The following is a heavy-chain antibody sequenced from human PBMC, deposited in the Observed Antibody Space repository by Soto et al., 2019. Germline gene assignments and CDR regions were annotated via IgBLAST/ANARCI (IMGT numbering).Heavy chain of an antibody. D-gene: IGHD2-21*02. V-gene: IGHV3-23*01. Sequence: GGSLRLSCVASGFSFNKYAMIWVRQAPGKGQEWVSGITGSGNTIEYTASVKGRFTISRDNSKNTVYLQMDGLRAEDTAMYYCAKDDVAGDGLWLVSDWGQGTLVTVSS. CDR2: ITGSGNTI. CDR1: GFSFNKYA. CDR3: AKDDVAGDGLWLVSD. J-gene: IGHJ4*02.